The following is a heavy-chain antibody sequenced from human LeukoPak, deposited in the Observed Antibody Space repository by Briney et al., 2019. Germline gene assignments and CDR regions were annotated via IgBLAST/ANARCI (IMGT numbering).Heavy chain of an antibody. CDR2: IYPGDSDT. J-gene: IGHJ4*02. CDR1: GYSFTSYW. V-gene: IGHV5-51*01. CDR3: ARPWRRAYCGGDCYSGYVY. D-gene: IGHD2-21*02. Sequence: GESLKISCKGSGYSFTSYWIGWVRQMPGKGLEWMGIIYPGDSDTRYSPSFQGQVTISADKSISTAYLQWSSLKASDTAMYYCARPWRRAYCGGDCYSGYVYWGQGTLVTVSS.